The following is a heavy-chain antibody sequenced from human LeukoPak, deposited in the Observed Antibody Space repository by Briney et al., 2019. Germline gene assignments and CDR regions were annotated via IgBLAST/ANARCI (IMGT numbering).Heavy chain of an antibody. J-gene: IGHJ4*02. CDR2: ISGSGGST. CDR1: GFTFSSCA. Sequence: GGSLRLSCAASGFTFSSCAMSWVRQAPGKGLEWVSAISGSGGSTYYADSVKGRFTISRDNSKNTLYLQMNSLRAEDTAVYYCAKGYSYGYGRMDHDYWGQGTLVTVSS. CDR3: AKGYSYGYGRMDHDY. D-gene: IGHD5-18*01. V-gene: IGHV3-23*01.